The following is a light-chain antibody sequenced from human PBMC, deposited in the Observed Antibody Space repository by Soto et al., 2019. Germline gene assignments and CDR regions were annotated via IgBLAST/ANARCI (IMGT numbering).Light chain of an antibody. J-gene: IGKJ1*01. CDR1: ESIYSW. CDR2: KTS. CDR3: QEYNTNSRT. V-gene: IGKV1-5*03. Sequence: IQMTQSPSTLSASVGDTVTITCRASESIYSWLAWYKQIPGKASQLLIYKTSTLQGGVPSRFSGSGSGAEYTLPISSLQPDDFATYYCQEYNTNSRTFGQGTRVENK.